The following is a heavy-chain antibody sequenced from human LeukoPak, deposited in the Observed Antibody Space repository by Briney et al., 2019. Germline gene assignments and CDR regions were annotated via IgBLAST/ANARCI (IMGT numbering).Heavy chain of an antibody. CDR2: INHSGST. CDR1: GGSFSGYY. D-gene: IGHD2-21*02. V-gene: IGHV4-34*01. Sequence: SETLSLTCAVYGGSFSGYYWSWIRQPPGKGLEWIGEINHSGSTNYNPSLKSRVTISVDTSKNQFSLKLSSVTAADTAVYYCARSFVTATPFDYWGQGTLVTVSS. J-gene: IGHJ4*02. CDR3: ARSFVTATPFDY.